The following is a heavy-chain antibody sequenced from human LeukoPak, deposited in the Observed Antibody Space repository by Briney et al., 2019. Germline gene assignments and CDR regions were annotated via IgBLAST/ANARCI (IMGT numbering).Heavy chain of an antibody. CDR2: IYYSGST. V-gene: IGHV4-59*01. Sequence: PSETLSLTCTVSGGSISSYYWSWNRQPPGKGLEWIGYIYYSGSTNYNPSLKSRVTISVDTSKNQFSLKLSSVTAADTAVYYCARGVAIFGVGGRFDYWGQGTLVTVSS. J-gene: IGHJ4*02. CDR3: ARGVAIFGVGGRFDY. CDR1: GGSISSYY. D-gene: IGHD3-3*01.